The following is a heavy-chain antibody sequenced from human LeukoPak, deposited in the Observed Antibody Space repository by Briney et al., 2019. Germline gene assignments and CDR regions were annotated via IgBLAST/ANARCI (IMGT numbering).Heavy chain of an antibody. CDR3: AKGFQTYGELSFDV. CDR1: GFTFSNYA. CDR2: VSGSASNT. V-gene: IGHV3-23*01. J-gene: IGHJ4*02. Sequence: GGSLRLSCAASGFTFSNYAMSWVRQAPGKGLEWVSTVSGSASNTYYADSVKGRFTISRDNSKTTLYLQMNNLRADDTAVYYCAKGFQTYGELSFDVWGQGTLVAVSS. D-gene: IGHD4-17*01.